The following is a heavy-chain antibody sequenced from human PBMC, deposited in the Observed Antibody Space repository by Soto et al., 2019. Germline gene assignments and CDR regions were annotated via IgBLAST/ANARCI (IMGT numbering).Heavy chain of an antibody. Sequence: SETRSRTCTVSGGSVSSGGYFWIWLRQSPGKLLEWIAYIYYSGITNYNPSLKSRATISVDTSKSQVSLTLTSMTAADAALYYCARSPNYYYYGFDVWGQGTAVTVSS. CDR1: GGSVSSGGYF. V-gene: IGHV4-61*08. CDR3: ARSPNYYYYGFDV. D-gene: IGHD3-10*01. CDR2: IYYSGIT. J-gene: IGHJ6*02.